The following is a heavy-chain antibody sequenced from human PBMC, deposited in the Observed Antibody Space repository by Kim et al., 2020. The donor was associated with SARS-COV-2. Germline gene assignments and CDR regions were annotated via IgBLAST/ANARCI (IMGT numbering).Heavy chain of an antibody. J-gene: IGHJ3*01. V-gene: IGHV3-33*01. D-gene: IGHD3-22*01. CDR2: IWSDGSTK. Sequence: GGSLRLSCEASGFSFSNSHMHWIRQAPGKGLEWVAVIWSDGSTKFYGDSLTGRFTISRDNSKNTLYLEMNSLRAEDTAVYYCARELLYDSNGYIDAFDLWGQGTLVTVSS. CDR1: GFSFSNSH. CDR3: ARELLYDSNGYIDAFDL.